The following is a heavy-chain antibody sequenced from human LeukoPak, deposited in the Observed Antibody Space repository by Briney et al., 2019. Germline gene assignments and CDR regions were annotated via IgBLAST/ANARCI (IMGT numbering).Heavy chain of an antibody. V-gene: IGHV3-23*01. CDR3: ARGLGYCTSTTCLLPFDY. D-gene: IGHD2-2*01. J-gene: IGHJ4*02. CDR1: GFTFSNHG. Sequence: GGSLRLSCAASGFTFSNHGMSWVRQASGKGLEWVSAVSDSGSDTYYADSVKGRFTVSRDNSKNTLYLQMNSLRAEDTAMYYCARGLGYCTSTTCLLPFDYWGQGTLVTVSS. CDR2: VSDSGSDT.